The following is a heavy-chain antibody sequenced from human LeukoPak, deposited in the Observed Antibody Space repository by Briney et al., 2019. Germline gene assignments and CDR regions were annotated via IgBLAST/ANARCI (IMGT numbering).Heavy chain of an antibody. CDR3: AGINYDSSGYSVKYYFDY. CDR2: IYYSGST. CDR1: GGSISSGDYY. D-gene: IGHD3-22*01. V-gene: IGHV4-30-4*01. J-gene: IGHJ4*02. Sequence: SETLSLTCTVSGGSISSGDYYWSWIRQPPGKGLEWIGYIYYSGSTYYNPSLKSRVTISVDTSKNQFSLKLSSVTAADTAVYYCAGINYDSSGYSVKYYFDYWGQGTLVTVSS.